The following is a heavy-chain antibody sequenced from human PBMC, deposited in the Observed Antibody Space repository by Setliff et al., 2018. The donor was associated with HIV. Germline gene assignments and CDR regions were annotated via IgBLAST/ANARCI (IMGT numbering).Heavy chain of an antibody. J-gene: IGHJ4*02. CDR2: INSDGSST. CDR3: ARGGSNSWSPFDY. CDR1: GFTFSGYW. D-gene: IGHD6-13*01. Sequence: AGGSLRLSCAASGFTFSGYWMHWVRQAPGKGLVWVSRINSDGSSTTYADSVKGRFTISRDNAKNTLYLQMNSLRAEDTAVYYCARGGSNSWSPFDYWGQGTLVTVS. V-gene: IGHV3-74*01.